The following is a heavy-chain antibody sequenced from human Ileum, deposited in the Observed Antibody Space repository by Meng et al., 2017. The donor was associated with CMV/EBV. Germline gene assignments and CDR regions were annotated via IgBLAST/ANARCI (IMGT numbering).Heavy chain of an antibody. CDR2: INHSGST. J-gene: IGHJ4*02. CDR1: GGSFSGYY. CDR3: ARGRRDGYNNPPLDY. D-gene: IGHD5-24*01. Sequence: HLQQWGAGLLKPSETLSLTCAVYGGSFSGYYWSWIRQPPGKGLEWIGEINHSGSTNYNPSLKSRVTISVDTSKNQFSLKLSSVTAADTAVYYCARGRRDGYNNPPLDYWGQGTLVTVSS. V-gene: IGHV4-34*01.